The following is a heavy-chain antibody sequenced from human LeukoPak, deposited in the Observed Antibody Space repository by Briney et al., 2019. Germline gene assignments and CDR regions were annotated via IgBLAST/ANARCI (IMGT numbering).Heavy chain of an antibody. CDR1: GFTFSRYW. V-gene: IGHV3-7*01. Sequence: GGSLRLSCAASGFTFSRYWMSWVRQAPGKGLEWVANIKQDGSEKYYVDSVKGRFIISRDNAKNTLYLQMNSLRAEDTAVYYCAKGDTYYYDSSGYAFDYWGQGTLVTVS. D-gene: IGHD3-22*01. CDR3: AKGDTYYYDSSGYAFDY. CDR2: IKQDGSEK. J-gene: IGHJ4*02.